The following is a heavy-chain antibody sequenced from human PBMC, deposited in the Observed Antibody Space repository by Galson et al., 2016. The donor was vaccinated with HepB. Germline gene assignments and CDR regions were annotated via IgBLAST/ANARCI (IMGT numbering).Heavy chain of an antibody. CDR2: IRRRVYGGKA. D-gene: IGHD2-2*01. J-gene: IGHJ6*02. V-gene: IGHV3-49*03. CDR3: TREDPQIEQYLADA. Sequence: SLRLSCAASGFTFGDYAVNWFRQAPGKGLEWVAFIRRRVYGGKAEYAASVEGRFILSRDDSKDIVYLQMNSLKTEDTGVYYCTREDPQIEQYLADAWGQGTSVTVSS. CDR1: GFTFGDYA.